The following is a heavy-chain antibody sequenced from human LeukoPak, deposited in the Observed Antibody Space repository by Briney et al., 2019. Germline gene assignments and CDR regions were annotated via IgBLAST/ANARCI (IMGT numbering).Heavy chain of an antibody. J-gene: IGHJ4*02. CDR2: IYYSGST. CDR3: AGHRYCSSTSCLDY. D-gene: IGHD2-2*01. V-gene: IGHV4-39*01. CDR1: DGSISSSSYY. Sequence: PSETLSLTCTVSDGSISSSSYYWGWIRQPPGKGLEWIGSIYYSGSTYYNPSLKSRVTISVDTSKNQFSLKLSSVTAADTAVYYCAGHRYCSSTSCLDYWGQGTLVTVSS.